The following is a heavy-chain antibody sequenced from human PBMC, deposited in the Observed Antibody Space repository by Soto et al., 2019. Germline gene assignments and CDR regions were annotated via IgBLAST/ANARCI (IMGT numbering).Heavy chain of an antibody. J-gene: IGHJ5*02. CDR1: GDSISNNY. CDR3: ARIRDYYASPITIRPWFDP. Sequence: PSESLSLTCIVSGDSISNNYWSWIRQPPGKGPEWIGYIYHSGNTNYNPSLKSRVTISVDTSKNQFSLKLSSLTAADTAVYYCARIRDYYASPITIRPWFDPWGQGTLVTVSS. CDR2: IYHSGNT. D-gene: IGHD3-16*01. V-gene: IGHV4-59*01.